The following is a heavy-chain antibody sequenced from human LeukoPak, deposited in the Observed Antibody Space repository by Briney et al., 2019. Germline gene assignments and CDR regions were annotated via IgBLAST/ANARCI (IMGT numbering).Heavy chain of an antibody. J-gene: IGHJ6*03. Sequence: PSETLSLTCTVSGGSLRSYYWSWIRQPPGKGLEWVGYIYYSGSTNYNPSLKSRVTILVDTSKNQFSLKMSSVTAADTAVYFCARGGPPGYYYEYYMDVWGKGTTVTISS. CDR1: GGSLRSYY. V-gene: IGHV4-59*01. CDR2: IYYSGST. CDR3: ARGGPPGYYYEYYMDV.